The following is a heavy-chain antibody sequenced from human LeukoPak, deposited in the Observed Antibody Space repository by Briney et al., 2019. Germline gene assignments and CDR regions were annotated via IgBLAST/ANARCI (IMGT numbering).Heavy chain of an antibody. V-gene: IGHV3-7*01. CDR1: GFTFSTYW. CDR3: ARDVGGSLDY. J-gene: IGHJ4*02. CDR2: IKGDESAR. D-gene: IGHD1-26*01. Sequence: GGTLRLSCAASGFTFSTYWMAWVPQAPGKGLEWVANIKGDESARHQADSVKGRFTISRDNAQNSVYLQMSSLRGEDTAVYYCARDVGGSLDYWGQGTLVTVSS.